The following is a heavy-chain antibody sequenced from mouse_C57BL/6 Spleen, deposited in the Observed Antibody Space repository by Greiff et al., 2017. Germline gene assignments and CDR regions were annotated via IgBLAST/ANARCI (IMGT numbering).Heavy chain of an antibody. D-gene: IGHD1-1*01. CDR3: ARYGSSYWYFDV. CDR1: GYTFTDYY. CDR2: INPNNGGN. J-gene: IGHJ1*03. V-gene: IGHV1-26*01. Sequence: EVQLQQSGPELVKPGASVKISCKASGYTFTDYYMNWVKQSHGKSLEWIGDINPNNGGNNYNKKFKGKATLTVDKSSSTAYMELRSLTSEDSAVYYCARYGSSYWYFDVWGTGTTVTVSS.